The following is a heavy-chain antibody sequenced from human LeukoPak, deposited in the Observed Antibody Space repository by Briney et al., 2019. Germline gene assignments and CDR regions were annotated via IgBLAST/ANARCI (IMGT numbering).Heavy chain of an antibody. D-gene: IGHD1-26*01. CDR3: ARFNSGSYQHYFDY. V-gene: IGHV1-2*02. CDR2: INPNSGGT. J-gene: IGHJ4*02. Sequence: ASVKVSCKASGYTFTGYYMHWVRQAPGQGLEWMGWINPNSGGTNYAQKFQGRVTMTRDTSISTAYMELSRLRSDDTAVYYCARFNSGSYQHYFDYWGQGTLVTVSS. CDR1: GYTFTGYY.